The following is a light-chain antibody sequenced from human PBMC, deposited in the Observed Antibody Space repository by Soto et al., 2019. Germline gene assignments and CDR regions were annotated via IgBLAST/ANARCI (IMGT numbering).Light chain of an antibody. J-gene: IGKJ4*01. Sequence: EIVMTQSPATLSVSPGDGATLSCRATQSVGSNLAWYQQKPGQAPRLLIYGASTRATGIPARFSGSGSGTEFTLTISSLQSEDFAVYYCQQYSQWPRTFGGGTKVDIK. CDR3: QQYSQWPRT. CDR2: GAS. CDR1: QSVGSN. V-gene: IGKV3-15*01.